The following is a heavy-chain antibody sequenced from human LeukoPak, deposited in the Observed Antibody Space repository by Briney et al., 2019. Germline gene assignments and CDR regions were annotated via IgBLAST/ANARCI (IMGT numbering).Heavy chain of an antibody. CDR3: ARSRTALPYNWFDP. CDR1: GFTFSSYA. D-gene: IGHD4-17*01. J-gene: IGHJ5*02. Sequence: PGGSLRLSCAASGFTFSSYAMHWVRQAPGKGLEWVAVISYDGSNKYYADSVKGRFTISRDNSKNTLYLQMNSLRAEDTAVYYCARSRTALPYNWFDPWGQGTLVTVSS. V-gene: IGHV3-30-3*01. CDR2: ISYDGSNK.